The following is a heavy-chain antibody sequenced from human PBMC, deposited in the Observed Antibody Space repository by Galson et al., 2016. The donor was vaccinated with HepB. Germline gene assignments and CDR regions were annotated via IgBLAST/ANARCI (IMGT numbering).Heavy chain of an antibody. CDR2: TYYRSKWYN. D-gene: IGHD3-9*01. V-gene: IGHV6-1*01. J-gene: IGHJ5*01. CDR1: GDSVSSNSAA. CDR3: ARNLRALDFPLACWFDP. Sequence: CAISGDSVSSNSAAWNWIRQSPSRGLEWLGRTYYRSKWYNDYAVSVKSRITMSVDRSKSQFSLELTSVTAADTAVYYCARNLRALDFPLACWFDPWGQGILVTVSS.